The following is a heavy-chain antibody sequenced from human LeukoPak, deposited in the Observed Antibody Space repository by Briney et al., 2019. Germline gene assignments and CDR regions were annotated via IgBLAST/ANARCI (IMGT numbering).Heavy chain of an antibody. Sequence: SETLSLTCTVSGGSISSYYWSWIRQPPGKGLEWIGYIYYSGSTNYNPSLKSRVTISVDTSKNQFSLKLSSVTAADTAVYYCARDRDQLLYLDYWGQGTLVTVSS. CDR3: ARDRDQLLYLDY. D-gene: IGHD2-2*01. CDR1: GGSISSYY. CDR2: IYYSGST. J-gene: IGHJ4*02. V-gene: IGHV4-59*01.